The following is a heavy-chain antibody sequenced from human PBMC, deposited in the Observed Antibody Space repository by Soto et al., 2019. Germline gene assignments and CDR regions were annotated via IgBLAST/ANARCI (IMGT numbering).Heavy chain of an antibody. CDR3: AKDERGGAPFDY. Sequence: QVQLVESGGGVVQPGRSLRLSCAASGFTFSSYGMHWVRQAPGKGLEWVAVISYDGSNKYYADSVKGRFTISRDNSKNTLYLQMNSLRAEDTAVYYCAKDERGGAPFDYWGQGTLVTVSS. CDR1: GFTFSSYG. CDR2: ISYDGSNK. D-gene: IGHD3-16*01. V-gene: IGHV3-30*18. J-gene: IGHJ4*02.